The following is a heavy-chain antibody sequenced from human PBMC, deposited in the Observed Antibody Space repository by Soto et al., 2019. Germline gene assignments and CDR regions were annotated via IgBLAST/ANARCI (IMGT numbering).Heavy chain of an antibody. CDR1: GFTFDDYA. J-gene: IGHJ3*02. CDR3: ANSRGIAVAGAAFDI. CDR2: ISWNSGSI. V-gene: IGHV3-9*01. D-gene: IGHD6-19*01. Sequence: GGSLRLSCAASGFTFDDYAMHWVRQAPGKGLEWVSGISWNSGSIGYADSVKGRFTISRDNAKNSLYLQMNSLRAEDTALYYCANSRGIAVAGAAFDIWGQGTMVTVSS.